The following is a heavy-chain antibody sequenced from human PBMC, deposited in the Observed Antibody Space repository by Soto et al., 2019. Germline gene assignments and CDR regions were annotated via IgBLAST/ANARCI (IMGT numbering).Heavy chain of an antibody. V-gene: IGHV1-46*01. CDR3: ARSACSGGTCYQGHFDY. Sequence: QVQLVQSGAEVQKPGASVKVSCKASGYTFTSYYMHWVRQAPGQGLEWMGIINPSGTRTTYAQKFQGRVTMTRDTSTSIVYMELTSLRSDDTAVYYCARSACSGGTCYQGHFDYWGQGTLVTVSS. D-gene: IGHD2-15*01. CDR1: GYTFTSYY. CDR2: INPSGTRT. J-gene: IGHJ4*02.